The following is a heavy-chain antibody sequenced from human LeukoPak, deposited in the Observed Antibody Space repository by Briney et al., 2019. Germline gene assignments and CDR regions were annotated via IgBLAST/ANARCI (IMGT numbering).Heavy chain of an antibody. V-gene: IGHV3-74*01. J-gene: IGHJ6*03. CDR3: ATIPRIAAAGTARGYMDV. D-gene: IGHD6-13*01. CDR1: GFTFSAYW. CDR2: INNDGTAT. Sequence: SLRLSCAASGFTFSAYWMHWVRQVPGKGLVWVSRINNDGTATFFADSVKGRFTISRDNAKNSLYLQMNSLRAEDTAVYYCATIPRIAAAGTARGYMDVWGKGTTVTVSS.